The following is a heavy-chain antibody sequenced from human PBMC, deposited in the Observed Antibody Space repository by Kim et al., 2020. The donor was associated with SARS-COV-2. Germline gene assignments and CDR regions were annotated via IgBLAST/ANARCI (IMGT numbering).Heavy chain of an antibody. CDR2: IYYSGST. CDR1: GGSISSSSYY. J-gene: IGHJ5*02. D-gene: IGHD3-10*01. CDR3: ARLWFGESMWYGVSWFDP. Sequence: SETLSLTCTVSGGSISSSSYYWGWIRQPPGKGLEWIGSIYYSGSTYYNPSLKSRVTISVDTSKNQFSLKLSSVTAADTAVYYCARLWFGESMWYGVSWFDPWGQGTLVTVSS. V-gene: IGHV4-39*01.